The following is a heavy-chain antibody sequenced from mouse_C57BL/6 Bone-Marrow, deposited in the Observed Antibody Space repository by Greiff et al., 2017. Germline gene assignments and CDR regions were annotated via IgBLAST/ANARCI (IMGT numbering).Heavy chain of an antibody. CDR1: GYTFTNYW. CDR2: IYPGGGYT. Sequence: VQLQQSGAELVRPGTSVKLSCKASGYTFTNYWIRWAKQRPGHGLEWIGDIYPGGGYTNYNEKFKGKATLTADKSSSTAYMQLSSLTSEDSAIYYCARDTLCAMDYWGQGTSVTVSA. D-gene: IGHD6-1*01. V-gene: IGHV1-63*01. J-gene: IGHJ4*01. CDR3: ARDTLCAMDY.